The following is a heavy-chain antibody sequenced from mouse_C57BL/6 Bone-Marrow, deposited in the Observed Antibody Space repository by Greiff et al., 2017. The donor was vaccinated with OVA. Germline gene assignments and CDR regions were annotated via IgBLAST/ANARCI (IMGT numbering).Heavy chain of an antibody. CDR3: ARSDDGYPAWFAY. J-gene: IGHJ3*01. Sequence: VQLQQSGAELVRPGTSVKVSCKASGYAFTNYLLEWVKQRPGQGLEWIGVINPGSGGTNYNEKFKGKATLTADKSSRTAYMQLSSLTSEDAAVYFCARSDDGYPAWFAYWGQGTLVTVSA. V-gene: IGHV1-54*01. CDR1: GYAFTNYL. D-gene: IGHD2-3*01. CDR2: INPGSGGT.